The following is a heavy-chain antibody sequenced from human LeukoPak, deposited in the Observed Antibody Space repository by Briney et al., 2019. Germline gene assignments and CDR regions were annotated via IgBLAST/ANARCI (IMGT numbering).Heavy chain of an antibody. CDR2: ISAYNGNT. CDR1: GYTFTSYG. Sequence: GASVKVSCKASGYTFTSYGIIWVRQAPGQGLEWMGWISAYNGNTNSAQKLQGRVTMTTDTSTSTAYMELRSLRSDDTAVYYCARDHSPIRYFDWLSSKNYYYGMDVWGQGTTVTVSS. V-gene: IGHV1-18*01. D-gene: IGHD3-9*01. CDR3: ARDHSPIRYFDWLSSKNYYYGMDV. J-gene: IGHJ6*02.